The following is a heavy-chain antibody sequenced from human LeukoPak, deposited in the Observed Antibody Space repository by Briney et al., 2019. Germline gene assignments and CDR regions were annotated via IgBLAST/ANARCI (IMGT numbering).Heavy chain of an antibody. V-gene: IGHV3-30-3*01. CDR2: ISYDGSNK. CDR1: GLTFSSYA. Sequence: PTGRSLRLSCAASGLTFSSYAMHWVRQAPGKGLEWVAVISYDGSNKYYADSVKCRFTISRDNSKNTLYLQMNSLRAEDTAVYYCARDRQGYSYGYFDYWGQGTLVTVSS. D-gene: IGHD5-18*01. CDR3: ARDRQGYSYGYFDY. J-gene: IGHJ4*02.